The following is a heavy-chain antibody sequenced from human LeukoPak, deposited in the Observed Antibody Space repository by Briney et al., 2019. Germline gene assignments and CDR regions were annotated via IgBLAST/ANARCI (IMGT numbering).Heavy chain of an antibody. CDR1: GYTFTGYY. V-gene: IGHV1-2*02. D-gene: IGHD5-12*01. CDR3: ARYRRGYSGYDGNWFEP. J-gene: IGHJ5*02. CDR2: INPNSGGT. Sequence: GASVKVSCKASGYTFTGYYMHWVRQAPGQGLEWMGWINPNSGGTNYAQKFQGRVTMTRDTSISTAYMELSRLRSDDTAVYYCARYRRGYSGYDGNWFEPWGQGTLVTVSS.